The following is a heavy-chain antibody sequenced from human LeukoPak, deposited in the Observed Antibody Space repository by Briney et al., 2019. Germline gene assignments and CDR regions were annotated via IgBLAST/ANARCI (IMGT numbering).Heavy chain of an antibody. CDR2: ISYDGSNK. CDR1: GFTFSSYA. CDR3: ARGPRESLN. D-gene: IGHD3-16*01. Sequence: GGSLRLSCAASGFTFSSYAMHWVRQAPGKGLEWVAVISYDGSNKYYADSVKGRFTISRDNSKNTLYLQMNSLRAEDTAVYYCARGPRESLNWGQGTLVTVSS. V-gene: IGHV3-30-3*01. J-gene: IGHJ4*02.